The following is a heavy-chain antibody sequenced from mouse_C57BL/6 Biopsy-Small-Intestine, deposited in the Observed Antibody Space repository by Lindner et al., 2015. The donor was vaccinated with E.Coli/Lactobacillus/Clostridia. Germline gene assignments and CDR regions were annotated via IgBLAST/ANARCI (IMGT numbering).Heavy chain of an antibody. CDR3: ARDYYGSRYYLDY. D-gene: IGHD1-1*01. Sequence: VQLQESGGGLVKPGGSLKLSCAASGFTFSSYAMSWVRQTPEKRLEWVATIGDGGSYTYYPDNVKGRFTISRDNAKNNLYLQMSHLKSEDTAMYYCARDYYGSRYYLDYWGQGTTLTVSS. V-gene: IGHV5-4*01. CDR2: IGDGGSYT. J-gene: IGHJ2*01. CDR1: GFTFSSYA.